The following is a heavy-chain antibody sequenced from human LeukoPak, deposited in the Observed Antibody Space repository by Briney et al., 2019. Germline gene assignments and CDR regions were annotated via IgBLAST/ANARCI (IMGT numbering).Heavy chain of an antibody. CDR3: ARDPLDSPFDY. J-gene: IGHJ4*02. D-gene: IGHD1-1*01. CDR1: GGSIGSNY. V-gene: IGHV4-59*12. CDR2: IYYSGYT. Sequence: SETLSLTCTVAGGSIGSNYWSWVRQPPGKGLEWIGFIYYSGYTNYNPSLKSRVTISVDTSKNQFSLKLSSVTAADTAVYYCARDPLDSPFDYWGQGTLVTVSS.